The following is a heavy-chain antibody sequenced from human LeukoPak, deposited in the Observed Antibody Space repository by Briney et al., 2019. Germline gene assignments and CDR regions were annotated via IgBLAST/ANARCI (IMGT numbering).Heavy chain of an antibody. CDR3: ARGPFYTMIVTPGFDY. CDR2: MYYSGGT. J-gene: IGHJ4*02. D-gene: IGHD3-22*01. V-gene: IGHV4-59*12. Sequence: SETLSLTCTVSGASMSSYYWSWIRQPPGKGLEWIGYMYYSGGTNYNPSLKSRVTISVDTSKNQFSLKLSSVTAADTAVYYCARGPFYTMIVTPGFDYWGQGTLVTVSS. CDR1: GASMSSYY.